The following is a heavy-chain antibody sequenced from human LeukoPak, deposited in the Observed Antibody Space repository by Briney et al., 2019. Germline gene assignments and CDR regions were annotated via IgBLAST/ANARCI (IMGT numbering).Heavy chain of an antibody. V-gene: IGHV4-38-2*01. CDR2: IYHSGSI. CDR3: ATIPEGIAVAGTIDY. CDR1: GYSISSGYY. D-gene: IGHD6-19*01. Sequence: SETLSLTCAVSGYSISSGYYWGWIRQPPGKGLEWIGSIYHSGSIYYNPSLKSRATISVDTSKNQFSLKLSSVTAADTAVYYCATIPEGIAVAGTIDYWGQGTLVTVSS. J-gene: IGHJ4*02.